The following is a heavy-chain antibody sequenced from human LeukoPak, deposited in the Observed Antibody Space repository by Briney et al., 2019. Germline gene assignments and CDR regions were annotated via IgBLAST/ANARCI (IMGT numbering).Heavy chain of an antibody. V-gene: IGHV1-69*13. D-gene: IGHD2-2*02. CDR3: ARWGAAIRENWFDP. J-gene: IGHJ5*02. CDR2: IIPIFGTA. Sequence: GASVKVSCKASGGTFSSYAFSWVRQPPGQGLEWMGGIIPIFGTANYAQKFEGRVTITADESTSTAYMELSSLRGEDTAVYYCARWGAAIRENWFDPWGQGTLVTVS. CDR1: GGTFSSYA.